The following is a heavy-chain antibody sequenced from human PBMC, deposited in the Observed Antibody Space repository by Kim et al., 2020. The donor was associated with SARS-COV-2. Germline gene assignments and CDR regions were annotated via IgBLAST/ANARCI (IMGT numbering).Heavy chain of an antibody. CDR3: AKGRGVVISQPLDI. D-gene: IGHD2-15*01. J-gene: IGHJ3*02. V-gene: IGHV3-23*01. Sequence: ADSVKGRFIISRDNSKNTLYLQMNSLRAEDTAVYYCAKGRGVVISQPLDIWGQGTMVTVSS.